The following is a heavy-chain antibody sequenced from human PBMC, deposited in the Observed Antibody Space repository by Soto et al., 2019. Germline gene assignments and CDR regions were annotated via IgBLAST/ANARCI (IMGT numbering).Heavy chain of an antibody. V-gene: IGHV1-69*02. D-gene: IGHD6-19*01. CDR3: ASRTMAVAETDY. Sequence: SVKVSCKASGGTFSSYTISWVRQAPGQGLEWIGRIIPILGIANYAQKFQGRATITADKSTSTAYMELGSLRSEDTAVYYCASRTMAVAETDYWGQGTLVTVSS. CDR1: GGTFSSYT. CDR2: IIPILGIA. J-gene: IGHJ4*02.